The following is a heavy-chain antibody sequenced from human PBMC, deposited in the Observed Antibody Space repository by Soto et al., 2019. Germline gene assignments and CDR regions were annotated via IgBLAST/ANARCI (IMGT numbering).Heavy chain of an antibody. CDR3: ARRPLVRGIIPYYFDS. V-gene: IGHV4-39*01. CDR1: GGSINNSSFY. D-gene: IGHD3-10*01. CDR2: IYYSGSA. J-gene: IGHJ4*02. Sequence: QLQLQESGPGLVKPSETLSLTCTVSGGSINNSSFYWGWVRQPPGKRLEWIGSIYYSGSAYYNPSLKSRLTISVDTSKDQSSLNLSSVSAGDTAVYFCARRPLVRGIIPYYFDSWGQGTLVTVSS.